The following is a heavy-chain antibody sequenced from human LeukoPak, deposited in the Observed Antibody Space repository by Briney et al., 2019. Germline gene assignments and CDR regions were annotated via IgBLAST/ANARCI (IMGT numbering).Heavy chain of an antibody. CDR3: ARDLGYCSSTSCRDY. D-gene: IGHD2-2*01. J-gene: IGHJ4*02. CDR1: GYTFTGYY. Sequence: ASVKVSCKASGYTFTGYYMHWVRQAPGQGLEWMGWINSNSGGTNYPQKFQGRVTMTRDTSISTAYMELSRLRSDDTAVYYCARDLGYCSSTSCRDYWGQGTLVTVSS. CDR2: INSNSGGT. V-gene: IGHV1-2*02.